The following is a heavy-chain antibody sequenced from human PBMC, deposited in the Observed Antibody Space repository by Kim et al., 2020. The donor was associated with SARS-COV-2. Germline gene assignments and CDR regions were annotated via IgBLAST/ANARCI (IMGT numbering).Heavy chain of an antibody. CDR1: GFTFSSYA. J-gene: IGHJ4*02. Sequence: GGSLRLSCAASGFTFSSYAMSWVRQAPGKGLEWVSAISGSGGSTYYADSVKGRFTISRDNSKNTLYLQMNSLRAEDTAVYYCAKLEEDDYGDYVLIYYFDYWGQGTLVTVSS. V-gene: IGHV3-23*01. CDR3: AKLEEDDYGDYVLIYYFDY. CDR2: ISGSGGST. D-gene: IGHD4-17*01.